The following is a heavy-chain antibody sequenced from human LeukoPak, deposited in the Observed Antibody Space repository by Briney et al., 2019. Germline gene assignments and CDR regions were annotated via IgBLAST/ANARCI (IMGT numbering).Heavy chain of an antibody. Sequence: SETLSLTCTVSGGSISSGDYYWSWIRQPPGKGLEWIGYIYYSGSTYYNPSLKSRVTISVDTSKNQFSLKLSSVTAADTAVYYCDRGSGGNSGLHYYYGMDVWGQGTTVTVSS. J-gene: IGHJ6*02. CDR3: DRGSGGNSGLHYYYGMDV. CDR2: IYYSGST. CDR1: GGSISSGDYY. D-gene: IGHD4-23*01. V-gene: IGHV4-30-4*01.